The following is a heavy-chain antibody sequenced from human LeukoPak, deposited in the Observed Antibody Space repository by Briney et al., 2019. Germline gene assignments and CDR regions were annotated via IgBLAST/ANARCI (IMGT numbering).Heavy chain of an antibody. Sequence: PGRSLRLSCAASGFTFSNFAMHWVRQAPGKGLEWVAVISYDGSNKYYADSVKGRFTISRDNPKNTLYLQMNSLRAEDTAVYYCAKAARSGYYYYFDYWGQGTLVTVSS. CDR1: GFTFSNFA. J-gene: IGHJ4*02. V-gene: IGHV3-30-3*01. CDR2: ISYDGSNK. D-gene: IGHD3-22*01. CDR3: AKAARSGYYYYFDY.